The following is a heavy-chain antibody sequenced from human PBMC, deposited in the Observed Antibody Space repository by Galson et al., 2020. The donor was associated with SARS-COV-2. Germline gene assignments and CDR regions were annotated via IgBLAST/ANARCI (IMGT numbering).Heavy chain of an antibody. Sequence: GESLKISCVASGFTFSSSWMSWVRQAPGKGLEWVANIKQDGSEKYYVDSVKGRFTISRDNAKNSLYLQMNSLRAEDTAVYYCARVSIAAPGADYWGQGTLVTVSS. D-gene: IGHD6-13*01. CDR3: ARVSIAAPGADY. V-gene: IGHV3-7*01. CDR2: IKQDGSEK. CDR1: GFTFSSSW. J-gene: IGHJ4*02.